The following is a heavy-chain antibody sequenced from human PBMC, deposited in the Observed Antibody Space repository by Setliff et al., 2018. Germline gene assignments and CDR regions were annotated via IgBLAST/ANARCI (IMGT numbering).Heavy chain of an antibody. CDR1: GFTFSTYR. Sequence: LRLSCAASGFTFSTYRMHWVRQAPGKGLEWVAVIWGDGGTKYHADSVKGRFTISRDNSKNTLYLQMNGLRPEDTAVYHCARVGQATVVTAIHGALDYWGQGTLVTVSS. CDR3: ARVGQATVVTAIHGALDY. V-gene: IGHV3-33*08. D-gene: IGHD2-21*02. J-gene: IGHJ4*02. CDR2: IWGDGGTK.